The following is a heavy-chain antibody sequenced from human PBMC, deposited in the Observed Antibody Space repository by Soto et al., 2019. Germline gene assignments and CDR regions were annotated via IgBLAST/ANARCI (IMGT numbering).Heavy chain of an antibody. J-gene: IGHJ4*02. V-gene: IGHV3-21*04. D-gene: IGHD1-26*01. Sequence: GGSLRLSCAASGFTFSTYSMNWVRQAPGKGLEWVSFITSSSNIAYGDSVQGRFTISRDNAKNSLHLQMNSLRAEDTAVYYCAKGSATYFDFWGQGTLVTVSS. CDR1: GFTFSTYS. CDR3: AKGSATYFDF. CDR2: ITSSSNI.